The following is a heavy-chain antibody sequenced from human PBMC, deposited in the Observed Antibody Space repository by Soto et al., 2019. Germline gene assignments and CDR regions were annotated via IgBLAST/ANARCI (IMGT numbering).Heavy chain of an antibody. D-gene: IGHD3-22*01. J-gene: IGHJ4*02. CDR1: GFTFSSYW. V-gene: IGHV3-7*01. CDR2: IKQDGSEK. Sequence: GGSLRLSSAASGFTFSSYWMSWVRQAPGKGLEWVANIKQDGSEKYYVDSVKGRFTISRDNAKNSLYLQMNSLRAEDTAVYYCARKGRYYYDSSGYYPFDYWGQGTLVTVSS. CDR3: ARKGRYYYDSSGYYPFDY.